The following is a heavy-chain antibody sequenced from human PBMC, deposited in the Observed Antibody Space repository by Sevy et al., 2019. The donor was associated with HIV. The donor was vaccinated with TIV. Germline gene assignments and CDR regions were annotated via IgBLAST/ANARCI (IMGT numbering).Heavy chain of an antibody. V-gene: IGHV3-30*02. D-gene: IGHD4-4*01. CDR1: GFIFNIFG. J-gene: IGHJ4*02. CDR3: AKLPLTPDTTFDY. Sequence: GGSLRLSCAASGFIFNIFGMHWVRQAPGKGLEWVAFIRYDGSDKYYTDSVKGRFTISRDNSKDTLYLQMNSLRAEDTAVYYGAKLPLTPDTTFDYWGQGTLVTVSS. CDR2: IRYDGSDK.